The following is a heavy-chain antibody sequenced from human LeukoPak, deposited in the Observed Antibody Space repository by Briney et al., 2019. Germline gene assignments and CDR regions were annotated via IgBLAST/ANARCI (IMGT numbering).Heavy chain of an antibody. J-gene: IGHJ4*02. V-gene: IGHV3-23*01. CDR3: TSRDSSGYYGSFDY. CDR2: ISGSGGST. Sequence: GGSLRLSCAASGFTFSSYAMSWVRQAPGKGLEWVSAISGSGGSTYYADSVKGRFTISRDNSKNTAYLQMNSLKTEDTAVYYCTSRDSSGYYGSFDYWGQGTLVTVSS. D-gene: IGHD3-22*01. CDR1: GFTFSSYA.